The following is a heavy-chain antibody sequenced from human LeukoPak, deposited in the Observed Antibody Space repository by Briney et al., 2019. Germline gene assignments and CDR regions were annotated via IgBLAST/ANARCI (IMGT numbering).Heavy chain of an antibody. CDR2: VYSSGST. V-gene: IGHV4-4*07. J-gene: IGHJ4*02. Sequence: SETLSLTCTVSGGSITSYSWSWIRQPAGKGLEWIGRVYSSGSTNYNPSLKSRVTTSVDKSKNQFSLKLSSVTAADTAIYYCAREVWSGYYTVDYWGQGTLVTVPS. CDR3: AREVWSGYYTVDY. CDR1: GGSITSYS. D-gene: IGHD3-3*01.